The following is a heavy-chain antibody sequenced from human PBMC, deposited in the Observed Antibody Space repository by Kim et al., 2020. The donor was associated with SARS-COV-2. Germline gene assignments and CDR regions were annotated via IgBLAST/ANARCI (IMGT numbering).Heavy chain of an antibody. D-gene: IGHD6-19*01. Sequence: GGSLRLSCAASGFTFSSYWMHWVRQAPGKGLVWVSRINSDGSSTSYADSVKGRFTISRDNAKNTLYLQMNSLRAEDTAVYYCARTSDSSGWYVPLGYYYYGMDVWGQGTTVTVSS. CDR1: GFTFSSYW. CDR2: INSDGSST. CDR3: ARTSDSSGWYVPLGYYYYGMDV. J-gene: IGHJ6*02. V-gene: IGHV3-74*01.